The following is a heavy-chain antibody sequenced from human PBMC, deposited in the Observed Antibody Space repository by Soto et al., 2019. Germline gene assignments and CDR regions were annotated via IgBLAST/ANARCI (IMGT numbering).Heavy chain of an antibody. D-gene: IGHD2-2*01. CDR1: GDSISSYY. V-gene: IGHV4-59*01. J-gene: IGHJ2*01. Sequence: QVQLQASGPGLVKPSVTLSLTCTVSGDSISSYYWSWIRQPPGKGLEWVWYIYYSGSTNYNPSLKSRVTISVDTSKNQFSLRLSSVPAADTAVYYCSRQIVVPAVSETTWYFDLWGRGTLVTVSS. CDR3: SRQIVVPAVSETTWYFDL. CDR2: IYYSGST.